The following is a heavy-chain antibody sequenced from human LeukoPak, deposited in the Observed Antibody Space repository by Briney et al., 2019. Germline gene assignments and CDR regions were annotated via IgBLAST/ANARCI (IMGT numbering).Heavy chain of an antibody. CDR3: ARGTYSSGWSTYYYYMDV. D-gene: IGHD6-19*01. V-gene: IGHV4-34*01. CDR2: INHSGST. CDR1: GGSFSGCY. Sequence: PSETLSLTCAVYGGSFSGCYWSWIRQPPGKGLEWIGEINHSGSTNYNPSLKRRVTTSVDTPKNQFSLKLSSVTAADTAVYYCARGTYSSGWSTYYYYMDVWGKGTTVTVSS. J-gene: IGHJ6*03.